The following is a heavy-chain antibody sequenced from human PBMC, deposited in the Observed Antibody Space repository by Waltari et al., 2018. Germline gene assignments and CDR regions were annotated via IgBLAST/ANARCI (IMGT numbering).Heavy chain of an antibody. Sequence: EVKLVESGGGLVHPGGSLSLSRVASGLPVRATHMSWVRQAPGKGLEWVSIMYPPGSAYNADSVEGRFTISRDISKNMVHLQMNRLRLEDSATYYCATARDEHTAMVYFDNWGQGTLVSVSS. CDR2: MYPPGSA. J-gene: IGHJ4*02. V-gene: IGHV3-66*02. D-gene: IGHD5-18*01. CDR1: GLPVRATH. CDR3: ATARDEHTAMVYFDN.